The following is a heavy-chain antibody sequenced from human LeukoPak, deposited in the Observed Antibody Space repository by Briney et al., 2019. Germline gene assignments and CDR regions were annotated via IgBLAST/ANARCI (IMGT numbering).Heavy chain of an antibody. CDR2: ISGGGGTT. CDR1: GFTFSGFA. Sequence: GSLRLSCAASGFTFSGFAMSWVRQTPGKGLEWVSTISGGGGTTYYADSVRGRFTISRDNAKSTLYLQMNSLRAEDTAVYYCAKDQGIQLWLKYFQHWGQGTLVTVSS. CDR3: AKDQGIQLWLKYFQH. D-gene: IGHD5-18*01. J-gene: IGHJ1*01. V-gene: IGHV3-23*01.